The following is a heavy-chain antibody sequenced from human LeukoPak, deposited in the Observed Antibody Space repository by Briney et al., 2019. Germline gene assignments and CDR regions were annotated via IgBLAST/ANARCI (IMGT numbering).Heavy chain of an antibody. CDR2: INPNSGGT. Sequence: ASVKVSCKASGYTFTCYYMHWVRQAPGQGMEWMGWINPNSGGTNYALKFEGRVTMTRDTSISTAYMELSRLRSDDTAVYYCARLGATDWFDPWGQGTLVTVSS. CDR3: ARLGATDWFDP. J-gene: IGHJ5*02. D-gene: IGHD1-26*01. V-gene: IGHV1-2*02. CDR1: GYTFTCYY.